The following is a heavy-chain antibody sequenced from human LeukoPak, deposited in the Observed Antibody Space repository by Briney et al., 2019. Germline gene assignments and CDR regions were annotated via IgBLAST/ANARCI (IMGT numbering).Heavy chain of an antibody. CDR1: GYSFTSYW. CDR3: ARRAYITSSDDY. CDR2: IYPGDSDT. Sequence: GESLKSSCKGSGYSFTSYWIGWVRQMPGKGLEWMGIIYPGDSDTRYSPSFQGQVTISVDKSISTAYLQWSSLKASDTAVYYCARRAYITSSDDYWGQGTLVTVSS. V-gene: IGHV5-51*01. D-gene: IGHD6-6*01. J-gene: IGHJ4*02.